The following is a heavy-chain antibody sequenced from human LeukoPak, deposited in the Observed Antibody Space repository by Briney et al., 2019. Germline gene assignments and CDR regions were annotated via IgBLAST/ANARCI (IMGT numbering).Heavy chain of an antibody. Sequence: SVKVSCKVSGYTLTELSMHWVRQAPGKGLEWMGGFDPEDGETIYAQKFQGRVTMTEDTSTDTAYMELSSLRSEDTAVYYCATQGVLSDFWGLKYFDYWGQGTLVTVSS. J-gene: IGHJ4*02. CDR1: GYTLTELS. CDR2: FDPEDGET. D-gene: IGHD3-3*01. CDR3: ATQGVLSDFWGLKYFDY. V-gene: IGHV1-24*01.